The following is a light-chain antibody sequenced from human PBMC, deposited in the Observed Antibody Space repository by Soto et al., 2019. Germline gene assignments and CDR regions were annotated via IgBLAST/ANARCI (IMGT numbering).Light chain of an antibody. V-gene: IGKV1-5*03. J-gene: IGKJ1*01. CDR3: QHTT. CDR1: QSISSW. Sequence: DIQMTQSPSTLSASVGDRVTITCRASQSISSWLAWYQQKPGKAPKLLIYKASSLESGVPSRFSGSGPGTEFTLTISSLQPDDFATYYCQHTTFGQGTKVDIK. CDR2: KAS.